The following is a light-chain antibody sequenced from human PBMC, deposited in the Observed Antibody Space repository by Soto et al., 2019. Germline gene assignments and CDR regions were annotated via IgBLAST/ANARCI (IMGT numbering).Light chain of an antibody. CDR3: QQYGSSPWT. CDR2: GAS. J-gene: IGKJ1*01. Sequence: EIVLTQSPGTLSLSPGDRATLSCRASQSVSSNFLAWYQQKPGQAPRLLIYGASIRATGIPDRFSGSGSGTCVTLTIRRLEPEDFAMDVRQQYGSSPWTFGQRTKVAIK. CDR1: QSVSSNF. V-gene: IGKV3-20*01.